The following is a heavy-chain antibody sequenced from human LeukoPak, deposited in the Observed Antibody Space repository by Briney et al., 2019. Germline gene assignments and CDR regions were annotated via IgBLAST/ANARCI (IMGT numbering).Heavy chain of an antibody. CDR3: ATRSRVAAVTFDI. CDR1: GGSISSGGYY. Sequence: SETLSLTCTVSGGSISSGGYYWSWIRQHPGKGLEWIGYIYYSGSTYYNPSLKSRVTMSVDTSKNQFSLKLSSVTAADTAVYYCATRSRVAAVTFDIWGQGTMVTVSS. V-gene: IGHV4-31*03. D-gene: IGHD2-15*01. J-gene: IGHJ3*02. CDR2: IYYSGST.